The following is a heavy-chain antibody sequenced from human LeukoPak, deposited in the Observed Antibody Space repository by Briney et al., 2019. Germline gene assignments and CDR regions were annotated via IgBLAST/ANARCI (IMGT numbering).Heavy chain of an antibody. CDR1: GGSISSSSYY. CDR2: IYYSGST. J-gene: IGHJ6*03. CDR3: ARGRKNDFWSGYYNYYYYYMDV. D-gene: IGHD3-3*01. Sequence: SETLSLTCTVSGGSISSSSYYWSWIRQPPGKGLEWIGYIYYSGSTNYNPSLKSRVTISVDTSKNQFSLKLSSVTAADTAVYYCARGRKNDFWSGYYNYYYYYMDVWGKGTTVTVSS. V-gene: IGHV4-61*01.